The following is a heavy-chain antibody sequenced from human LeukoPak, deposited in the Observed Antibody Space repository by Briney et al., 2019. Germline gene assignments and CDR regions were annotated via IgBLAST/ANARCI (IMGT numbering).Heavy chain of an antibody. V-gene: IGHV1-18*01. Sequence: ASVKVSCKASGYTFTSYGISWVRQAPGQGLEWMGWISAYNGNTNYAQKLQGRVTMTTDTPTSTAYMELRSLRSDDTAVYYCARVPGYYYYGMDVWGQGTTVTVSS. CDR3: ARVPGYYYYGMDV. J-gene: IGHJ6*02. CDR2: ISAYNGNT. CDR1: GYTFTSYG. D-gene: IGHD1-14*01.